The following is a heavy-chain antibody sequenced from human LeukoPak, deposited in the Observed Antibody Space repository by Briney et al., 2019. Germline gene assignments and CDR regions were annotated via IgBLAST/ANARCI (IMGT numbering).Heavy chain of an antibody. CDR3: ARYGDYLSAFDI. CDR2: IYYSGST. J-gene: IGHJ3*02. Sequence: SETLSLTCTVSGGSISTYYWSWIRQPPGKGLEWIGYIYYSGSTNYNPSLKSRVTISVDTSKNQFSLKLSPVTAADTAVYYCARYGDYLSAFDIWGQGTMVTVSS. V-gene: IGHV4-59*01. D-gene: IGHD4-17*01. CDR1: GGSISTYY.